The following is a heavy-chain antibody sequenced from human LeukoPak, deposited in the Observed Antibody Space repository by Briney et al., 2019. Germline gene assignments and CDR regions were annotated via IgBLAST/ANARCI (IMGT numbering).Heavy chain of an antibody. J-gene: IGHJ4*02. CDR3: ARSYDSLGFDY. D-gene: IGHD3-9*01. Sequence: GESLKISCKASGYSFTTYWIGWVRQMPGEGLEWMGIIYPGDSDTRYSPSFQGQVTISADKSISTAYLQWSSLEASDTAMYYCARSYDSLGFDYWGQGTLVTVSS. CDR2: IYPGDSDT. V-gene: IGHV5-51*01. CDR1: GYSFTTYW.